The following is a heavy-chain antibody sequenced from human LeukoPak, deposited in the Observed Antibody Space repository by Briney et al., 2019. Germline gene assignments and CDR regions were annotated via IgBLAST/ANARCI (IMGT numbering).Heavy chain of an antibody. D-gene: IGHD3-22*01. J-gene: IGHJ4*02. V-gene: IGHV3-7*05. Sequence: GGSLRLSCAASGFTFSIYSMNWVRQAPGKGLECVANINQDGSEKYYVDSVKGRFTISRDNAKNSLFLQMNSLRAEDTAVYYCAREADSSAYLKVGVEYWGQGTLVTVSS. CDR2: INQDGSEK. CDR3: AREADSSAYLKVGVEY. CDR1: GFTFSIYS.